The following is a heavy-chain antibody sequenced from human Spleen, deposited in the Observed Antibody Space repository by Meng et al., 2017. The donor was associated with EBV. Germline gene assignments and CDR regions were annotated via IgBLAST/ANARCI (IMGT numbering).Heavy chain of an antibody. Sequence: LEPGGSGPGQVKPSETLSLTCTVSGVSISSFYYWGWIRQPPGRGLEWIGSVHYTGSTYYSPSLKSRVTVSVDTSKNQFSLKVASVTAADTAIYYCARGALGRYYDYWGQGTLVTVSS. V-gene: IGHV4-39*01. CDR1: GVSISSFYY. CDR2: VHYTGST. D-gene: IGHD1-26*01. J-gene: IGHJ4*02. CDR3: ARGALGRYYDY.